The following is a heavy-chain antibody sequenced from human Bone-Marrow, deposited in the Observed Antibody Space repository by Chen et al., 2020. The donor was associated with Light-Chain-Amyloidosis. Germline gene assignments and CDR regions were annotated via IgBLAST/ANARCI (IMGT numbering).Heavy chain of an antibody. CDR2: INYDGSDT. CDR1: GFTFSSYW. V-gene: IGHV3-74*01. CDR3: VRDGSGAVPFDS. D-gene: IGHD1-1*01. Sequence: EVQRVEYGGGLVQPGGSLRLSCAAAGFTFSSYWMDWVRQAPGKGLVWVSHINYDGSDTTYADSVKGRFTISRDNAKNTLSLQMNSLRAEDTAVYYCVRDGSGAVPFDSWGQGTLVVVSS. J-gene: IGHJ4*02.